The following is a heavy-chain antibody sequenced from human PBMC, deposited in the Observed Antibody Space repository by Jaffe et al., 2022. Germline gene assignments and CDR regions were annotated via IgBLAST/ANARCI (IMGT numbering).Heavy chain of an antibody. J-gene: IGHJ4*02. CDR2: IDWDDDK. CDR1: GFSLSTSGMR. CDR3: ARTPPGGYHFDY. D-gene: IGHD3-16*02. V-gene: IGHV2-70*04. Sequence: QVTLKESGPALVKPTQTLTLTCTFSGFSLSTSGMRASWIRQPPGKALEWLARIDWDDDKFYSTSLKTRLTISKDTSKNQVVLTMTNMDPVDTATYYCARTPPGGYHFDYWGQGTLVTVSS.